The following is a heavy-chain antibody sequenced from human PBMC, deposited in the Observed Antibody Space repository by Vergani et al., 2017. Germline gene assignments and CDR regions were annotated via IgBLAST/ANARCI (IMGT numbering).Heavy chain of an antibody. Sequence: QVQVVQFGAELKKSGASVKVSCKTFGYTFSNYYMHWVRQAPGQGLEWMGIINPSGGHTNYAQKFQGRVTMTRDTSTSTVYMELSSLGSEDTAIYYCARGDYGILTGYRYWGQGTLVTVSA. D-gene: IGHD3-9*01. CDR2: INPSGGHT. CDR3: ARGDYGILTGYRY. V-gene: IGHV1-46*03. CDR1: GYTFSNYY. J-gene: IGHJ4*02.